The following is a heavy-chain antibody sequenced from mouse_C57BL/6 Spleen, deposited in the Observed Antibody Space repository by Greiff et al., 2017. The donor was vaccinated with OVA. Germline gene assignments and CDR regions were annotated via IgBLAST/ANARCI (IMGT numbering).Heavy chain of an antibody. D-gene: IGHD1-1*01. CDR2: IYPSDSET. V-gene: IGHV1-61*01. CDR1: GYTFTSYW. CDR3: ARFTTVVDGAMDY. Sequence: QVQLQQPGAELVRPGSSVKLSCKASGYTFTSYWMDWVKQRPGQGLEWIGNIYPSDSETHYNQKFKDKATLTVDKSSRTAYMQLSSLTSEDSAVYYCARFTTVVDGAMDYWGQGTSVTVSS. J-gene: IGHJ4*01.